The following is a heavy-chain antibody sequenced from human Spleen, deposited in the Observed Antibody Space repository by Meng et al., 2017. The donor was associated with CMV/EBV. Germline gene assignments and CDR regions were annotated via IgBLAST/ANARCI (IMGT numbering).Heavy chain of an antibody. CDR2: ISSSGSTI. J-gene: IGHJ4*02. D-gene: IGHD3-22*01. Sequence: GESLKISCAASGFTFSSYEMNWARQAPGKGLEWVSYISSSGSTIYYADSVKGRFTISRDNAKNSLFLQMNSLRAEDTAVYYCARDLTYYFDTSGHYWGQGTQVTVSS. CDR1: GFTFSSYE. CDR3: ARDLTYYFDTSGHY. V-gene: IGHV3-48*03.